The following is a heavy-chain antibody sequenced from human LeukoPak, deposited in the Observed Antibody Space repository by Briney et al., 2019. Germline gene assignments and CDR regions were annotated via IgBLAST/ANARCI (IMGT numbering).Heavy chain of an antibody. D-gene: IGHD3-9*01. CDR3: AKGYYFDILSGYSSLDS. CDR2: IKQDGSEK. CDR1: GFTFSNYW. J-gene: IGHJ4*02. V-gene: IGHV3-7*01. Sequence: GGSLRLSCVASGFTFSNYWMSWVRQAPGKGLEWVANIKQDGSEKYYVDSVKGRFTISRDDSKNTLYLQMNSLRAEDTATYYCAKGYYFDILSGYSSLDSWGQGTLVTVSS.